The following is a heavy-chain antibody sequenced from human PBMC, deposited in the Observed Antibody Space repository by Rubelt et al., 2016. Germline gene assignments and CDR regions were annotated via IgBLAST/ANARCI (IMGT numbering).Heavy chain of an antibody. V-gene: IGHV1-18*01. J-gene: IGHJ4*02. Sequence: QVQLVQSGAEVKKPGASVKVSCKASGYTFTSYGISWVRQAPGHGLEWMGWISAYNGKTKYDRKVQGRATRTTVKSTSKDYMGLRSLRSDDTAVYYCAIVGAGTNWGQGTLVTVSS. CDR1: GYTFTSYG. CDR3: AIVGAGTN. D-gene: IGHD1-26*01. CDR2: ISAYNGKT.